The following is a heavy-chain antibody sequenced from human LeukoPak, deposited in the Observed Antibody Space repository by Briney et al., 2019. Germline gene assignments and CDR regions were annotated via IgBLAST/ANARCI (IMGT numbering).Heavy chain of an antibody. CDR1: GFNFNTYW. D-gene: IGHD5-12*01. V-gene: IGHV3-48*04. Sequence: GGSLRLSCAASGFNFNTYWMSWVRQAPGKGLEWVSYLSSSGFTKFYADSVKGRFTISRDNAKNTLYLQMNSLRAEDTAVYYXXXXXGGLLAKYYFDYWGQGTLVTVSS. J-gene: IGHJ4*02. CDR3: XXXXGGLLAKYYFDY. CDR2: LSSSGFTK.